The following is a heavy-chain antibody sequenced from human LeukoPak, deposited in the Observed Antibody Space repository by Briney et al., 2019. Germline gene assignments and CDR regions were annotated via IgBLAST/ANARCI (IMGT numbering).Heavy chain of an antibody. V-gene: IGHV3-30-3*01. CDR1: GFTFSSYA. CDR3: ARDSSWGRGQQLAPTIDY. J-gene: IGHJ4*02. D-gene: IGHD6-13*01. Sequence: GGSLRLSCAASGFTFSSYAMHWVRQAPGKGLEWVAVISYDGSNKYYADSVKGRFTISRDNSKNTLYLQMNSLRAEDTAVYYCARDSSWGRGQQLAPTIDYWGQGTLVTVSS. CDR2: ISYDGSNK.